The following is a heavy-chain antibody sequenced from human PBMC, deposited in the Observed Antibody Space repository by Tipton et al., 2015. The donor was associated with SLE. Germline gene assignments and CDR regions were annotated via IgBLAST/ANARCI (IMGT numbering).Heavy chain of an antibody. V-gene: IGHV4-59*11. J-gene: IGHJ1*01. D-gene: IGHD3-16*02. CDR1: GGSISSHY. CDR2: INQSGNT. CDR3: ASRYRSIEGYFQH. Sequence: TLSLTCTVSGGSISSHYWSWMRQPPGKGVGWIGEINQSGNTNYRPSLKSRVTISVATSKNHLSLKLSSVTAADTVVYYCASRYRSIEGYFQHWGQGTLVTVSS.